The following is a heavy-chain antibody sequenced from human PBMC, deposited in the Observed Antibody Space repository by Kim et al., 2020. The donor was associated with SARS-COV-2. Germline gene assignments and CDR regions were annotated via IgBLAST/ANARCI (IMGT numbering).Heavy chain of an antibody. CDR3: ARDYYGSGSYYKEAPSDQYYYYYYGMDV. CDR1: GGSISSSNW. J-gene: IGHJ6*02. D-gene: IGHD3-10*01. CDR2: IYHSGST. V-gene: IGHV4-4*02. Sequence: SETLSLTCAVSGGSISSSNWWSWVRQPPGKGLEWIGEIYHSGSTNYNPSLKSRVTISVDKSKNQFSLKLSSVTAADTAVYYCARDYYGSGSYYKEAPSDQYYYYYYGMDVWGQGTTVAVSS.